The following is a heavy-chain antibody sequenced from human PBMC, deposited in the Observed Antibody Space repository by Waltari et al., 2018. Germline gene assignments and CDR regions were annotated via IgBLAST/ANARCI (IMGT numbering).Heavy chain of an antibody. CDR2: IYHSGST. V-gene: IGHV4-38-2*02. J-gene: IGHJ5*02. Sequence: QVQLQESGPGLVKPSETLSLTCTVSGYSISSGYYWGWIRQPPGKGLEWIGSIYHSGSTYYNPSLKSRVTISVDTSKNQFSLKLSSVTAADTAVHYCARVTTVRGWFDPWGQGTLVTVSS. CDR3: ARVTTVRGWFDP. D-gene: IGHD3-10*01. CDR1: GYSISSGYY.